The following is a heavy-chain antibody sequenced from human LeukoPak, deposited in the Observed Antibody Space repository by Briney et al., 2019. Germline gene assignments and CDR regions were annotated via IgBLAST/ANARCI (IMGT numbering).Heavy chain of an antibody. CDR1: GGSISSYY. CDR3: ARTFGWPGGELDY. D-gene: IGHD3-16*01. Sequence: SETLSLTCTVSGGSISSYYWSWIRQPPGKGLEWIGYIYYSGSTNYNPSLKSRVTISVDTSKNQFSLKLSSVTAADTAVYYCARTFGWPGGELDYWGQGTLVTVSS. J-gene: IGHJ4*02. CDR2: IYYSGST. V-gene: IGHV4-59*01.